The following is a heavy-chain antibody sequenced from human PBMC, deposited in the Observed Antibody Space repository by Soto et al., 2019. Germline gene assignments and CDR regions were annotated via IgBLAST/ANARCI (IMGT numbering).Heavy chain of an antibody. CDR1: GYNFTSYG. J-gene: IGHJ3*02. V-gene: IGHV1-18*01. CDR2: ISPHNDRT. D-gene: IGHD6-19*01. CDR3: ARDLYFSSGRYFDHDAFVI. Sequence: GASVKVSCKASGYNFTSYGMSWVRQAPGQGLEGMGWISPHNDRTKYARRFQDRVTMTTETPTSTVYMELGSLRSDDTAVYYCARDLYFSSGRYFDHDAFVICGQGIVVTVSS.